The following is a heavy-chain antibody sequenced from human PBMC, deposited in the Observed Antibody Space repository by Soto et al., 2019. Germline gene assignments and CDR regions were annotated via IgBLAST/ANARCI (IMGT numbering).Heavy chain of an antibody. V-gene: IGHV4-31*03. CDR2: IYYSGST. CDR1: GGSISSGGYY. J-gene: IGHJ5*02. CDR3: ASSLAYCGGDCIGRFDP. D-gene: IGHD2-21*02. Sequence: SETLSLTCTVSGGSISSGGYYWSWIRQHPGKGLEWIGYIYYSGSTYYNPSLKSRVTISVDTSKNQFSLKLSSVTAADTAVYYCASSLAYCGGDCIGRFDPWGQGTLVTVSS.